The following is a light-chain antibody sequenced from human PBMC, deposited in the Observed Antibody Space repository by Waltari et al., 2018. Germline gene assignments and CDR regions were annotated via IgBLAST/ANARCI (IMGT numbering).Light chain of an antibody. Sequence: SPGERATLSCRASQSVSRALAWYQQKPGQAPRLLIYGASIRATGIPDRFSGSGSGTDFSLTISRLEPADSAMYYCQHYVRLPATFGQGTKVEIK. CDR1: QSVSRA. V-gene: IGKV3-20*01. CDR3: QHYVRLPAT. J-gene: IGKJ1*01. CDR2: GAS.